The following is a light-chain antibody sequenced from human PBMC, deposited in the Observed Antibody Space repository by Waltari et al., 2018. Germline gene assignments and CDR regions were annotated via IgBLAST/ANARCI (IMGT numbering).Light chain of an antibody. CDR2: WAS. CDR1: QSALYTSNNKNY. J-gene: IGKJ1*01. CDR3: QQYYTTPWT. Sequence: DIVMTQSPDSLAVSLGERATINCKSSQSALYTSNNKNYLAWYQQKAGQPPKLLIYWASTRESGVPDRFSGSGSGTDFTLTISSLQAEDVAVYYCQQYYTTPWTFGQGTKVEIK. V-gene: IGKV4-1*01.